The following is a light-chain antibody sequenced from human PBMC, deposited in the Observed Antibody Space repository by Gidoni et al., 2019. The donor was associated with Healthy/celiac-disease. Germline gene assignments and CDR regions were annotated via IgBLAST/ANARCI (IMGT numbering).Light chain of an antibody. CDR3: QQRSNWQLT. CDR1: QRVSSY. CDR2: DAS. V-gene: IGKV3-11*01. Sequence: VLPHSPATLSLSPGERATLSCRASQRVSSYLAWYQQKPGQAPRLLIYDASNRATGIPARFSGSGSGTDFTLTISSLEPEDFAVYYCQQRSNWQLTFGGGTKVEIK. J-gene: IGKJ4*01.